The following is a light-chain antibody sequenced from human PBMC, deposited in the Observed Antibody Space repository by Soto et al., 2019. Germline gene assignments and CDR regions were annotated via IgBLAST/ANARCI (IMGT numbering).Light chain of an antibody. Sequence: DIVMTQSPLSLPVTPGEPASISCRSSQSLLHSTGYNYLDWYLQKPGQSPQLLIYLGSNRASGVPDRFSGSGSGTDFTLKISRVEADDVGVYYCMQALQTPLLTFGGGTKVEIK. CDR1: QSLLHSTGYNY. CDR2: LGS. J-gene: IGKJ4*01. V-gene: IGKV2-28*01. CDR3: MQALQTPLLT.